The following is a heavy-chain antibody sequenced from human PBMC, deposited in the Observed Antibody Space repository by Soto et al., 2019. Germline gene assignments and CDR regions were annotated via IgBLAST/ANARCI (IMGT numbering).Heavy chain of an antibody. CDR2: IYHSGRT. CDR1: GGSISSGDYY. Sequence: QVQLQESGPGLVKPSQTLSLTCTVSGGSISSGDYYWSWIRQPPGKGLEWIGYIYHSGRTYYNPSLTRRVTISVDTATNQFSLKRSSVTAADTAVYYCARERPDGARLDPWGQGTLVTVSS. J-gene: IGHJ5*02. CDR3: ARERPDGARLDP. V-gene: IGHV4-30-4*01. D-gene: IGHD6-6*01.